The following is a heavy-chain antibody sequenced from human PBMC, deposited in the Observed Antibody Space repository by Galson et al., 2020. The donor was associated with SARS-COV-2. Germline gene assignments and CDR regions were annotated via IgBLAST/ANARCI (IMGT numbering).Heavy chain of an antibody. D-gene: IGHD1-26*01. J-gene: IGHJ3*02. CDR1: GFTFSSYA. Sequence: GESLKISCAASGFTFSSYAMHWVRQAPGKGLGWVAVISYDGSNKYYADAVKGRFTISRDNSKNTLYLQMNSLRAEDTAVYYCAGELLGAFDIWGQGTMVTVSS. CDR3: AGELLGAFDI. V-gene: IGHV3-30*04. CDR2: ISYDGSNK.